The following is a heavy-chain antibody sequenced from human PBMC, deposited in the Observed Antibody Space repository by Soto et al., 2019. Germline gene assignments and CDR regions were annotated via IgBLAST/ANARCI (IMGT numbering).Heavy chain of an antibody. CDR3: ARVDPRGVAVVRDY. Sequence: ASVKVSFKASCNTFASHGFSWVRQAPGQGLEWMGWISGFNGQTNYALKFQGRVTLTTDTSTSTAYMELRSLRSDDTAVYFCARVDPRGVAVVRDYWGQGTLVTVSS. CDR2: ISGFNGQT. V-gene: IGHV1-18*01. J-gene: IGHJ4*02. CDR1: CNTFASHG. D-gene: IGHD3-10*01.